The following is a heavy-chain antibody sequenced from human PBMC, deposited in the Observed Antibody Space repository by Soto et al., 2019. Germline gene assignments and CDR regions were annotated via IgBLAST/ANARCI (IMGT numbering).Heavy chain of an antibody. V-gene: IGHV3-64*04. CDR3: ARNKWVPAAISDYYGMDV. Sequence: GGSLRLSCAASGFTFSSYAMHWVRQAPGKGLEYVSAISSNKYYADSVKGRFTISRDNSKNTLYLQMNSLRAEDTAVYYCARNKWVPAAISDYYGMDVWGQGTTVTVSS. CDR1: GFTFSSYA. J-gene: IGHJ6*02. D-gene: IGHD2-2*01. CDR2: ISSNK.